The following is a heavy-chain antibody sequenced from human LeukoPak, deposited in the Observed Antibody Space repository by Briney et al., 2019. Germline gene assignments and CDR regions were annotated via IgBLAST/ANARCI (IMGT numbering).Heavy chain of an antibody. D-gene: IGHD1-7*01. CDR3: ARDITGTTHNWFDP. CDR1: GGSFSGYY. J-gene: IGHJ5*02. CDR2: INHSGST. V-gene: IGHV4-34*01. Sequence: SETLSLTCAVYGGSFSGYYWSWIRQPPGKGLEWIGEINHSGSTNYNPSLKSRVTISVDTSKNQFSLKLSSVTAADTAVYYCARDITGTTHNWFDPWGQGTLVTVSS.